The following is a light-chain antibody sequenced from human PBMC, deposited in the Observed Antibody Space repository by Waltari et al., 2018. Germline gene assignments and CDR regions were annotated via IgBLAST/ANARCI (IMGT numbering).Light chain of an antibody. CDR1: SNDIGAYNY. CDR3: TSYTTNRTFV. CDR2: EVT. V-gene: IGLV2-14*01. Sequence: QSALTQPASVSGSPGQSVTMSCTGTSNDIGAYNYVSWYQVYPGTAPKMIIFEVTNRPSGVSHRFSASKSANTASLSISGLQPEDEADYFCTSYTTNRTFVFGTGTKVTVL. J-gene: IGLJ1*01.